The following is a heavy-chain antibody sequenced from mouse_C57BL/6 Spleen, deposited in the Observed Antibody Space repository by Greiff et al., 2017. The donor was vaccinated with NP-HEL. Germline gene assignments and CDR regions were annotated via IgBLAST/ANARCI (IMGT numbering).Heavy chain of an antibody. Sequence: QVQLKESGAELVRPGTSVKMSCKASGYTFTNYWIGWAKQRPGHGLEWIGDIYPGGGYTNYNEKFKGKATLTADKSSSTAYMQFSSLTSEDSAIYYCARYVVRDAMDYWGQGTSVTVSS. CDR3: ARYVVRDAMDY. CDR2: IYPGGGYT. D-gene: IGHD1-1*02. J-gene: IGHJ4*01. V-gene: IGHV1-63*01. CDR1: GYTFTNYW.